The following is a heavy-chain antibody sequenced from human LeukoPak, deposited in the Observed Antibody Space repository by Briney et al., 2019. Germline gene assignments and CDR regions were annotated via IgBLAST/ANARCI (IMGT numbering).Heavy chain of an antibody. CDR2: ISAYNGNT. CDR3: ARTHTIFGVVIESDAFDI. CDR1: GYTFTSYG. Sequence: ASVKVSCKASGYTFTSYGISWVRQAPGQGLGWMGWISAYNGNTNYAQKLQGRVTMTTDTSTSTAYMELRSLRSDDTAVYYCARTHTIFGVVIESDAFDIWGQGTMVTVSS. D-gene: IGHD3-3*01. V-gene: IGHV1-18*01. J-gene: IGHJ3*02.